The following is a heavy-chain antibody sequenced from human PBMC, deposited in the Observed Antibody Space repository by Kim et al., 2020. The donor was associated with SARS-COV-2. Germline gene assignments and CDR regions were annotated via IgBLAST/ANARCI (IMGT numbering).Heavy chain of an antibody. CDR3: ASLPGYSSSWPPYWYFDL. Sequence: GGSLRLSCAASGFTFSDYYMSWIRQAPGKGLEWVSYISSSSSYTNYADSVKGRFTISRDNAKNSLYLQMNSLRAEDTAVYYCASLPGYSSSWPPYWYFDLWGRGTLVTVSS. CDR2: ISSSSSYT. D-gene: IGHD6-13*01. V-gene: IGHV3-11*03. CDR1: GFTFSDYY. J-gene: IGHJ2*01.